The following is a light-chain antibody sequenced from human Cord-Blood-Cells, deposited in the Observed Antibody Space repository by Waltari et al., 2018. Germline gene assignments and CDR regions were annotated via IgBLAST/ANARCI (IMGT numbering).Light chain of an antibody. J-gene: IGLJ3*02. V-gene: IGLV7-46*01. CDR3: LLSYSGAWV. CDR1: TGAAPGGLN. CDR2: DTS. Sequence: QAVVTQEPSLTVSPGGTVTLTCGSSTGAAPGGLNPYWFQQKPAQAPRTLIYDTSNKHSWTPARFSGSLLGGKAALTLSGAQPEDEAEYYCLLSYSGAWVFGGGTKLTVL.